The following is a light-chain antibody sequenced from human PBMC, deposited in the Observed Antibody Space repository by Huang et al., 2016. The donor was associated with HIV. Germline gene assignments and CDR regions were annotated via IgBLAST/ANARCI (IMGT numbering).Light chain of an antibody. CDR3: QQYNTPPYR. J-gene: IGKJ2*03. CDR2: DAS. V-gene: IGKV1-5*01. CDR1: QSIGNW. Sequence: DIQMTQSPSTLSASVGDRVIITCRASQSIGNWLAGFQQKPGRAPKLLIYDASNVQNVVPSRFSGSGSGTVFTLTIDDLQPEDYSTYYCQQYNTPPYRFGQGTKVDIK.